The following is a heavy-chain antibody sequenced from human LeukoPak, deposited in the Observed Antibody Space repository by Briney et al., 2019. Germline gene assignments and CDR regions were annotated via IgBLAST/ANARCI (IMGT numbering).Heavy chain of an antibody. CDR1: GFTFSCCG. Sequence: GGSLRLSCAASGFTFSCCGMHWVRQAPGKGLEWVAVISNDGNNKYYADSVKGRFTISRDNSKNTLYLQMNSLRAEDTAVYYCARRYSSSWNIDYWGQGTLVTVSS. V-gene: IGHV3-30*03. J-gene: IGHJ4*02. CDR2: ISNDGNNK. D-gene: IGHD6-13*01. CDR3: ARRYSSSWNIDY.